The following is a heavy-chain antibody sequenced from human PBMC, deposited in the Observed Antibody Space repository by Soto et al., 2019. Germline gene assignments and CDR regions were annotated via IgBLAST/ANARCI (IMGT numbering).Heavy chain of an antibody. CDR3: ATRPCEVNYYGVFDY. CDR1: GFTCTTCW. CDR2: INKDGSEK. V-gene: IGHV3-7*03. J-gene: IGHJ4*02. Sequence: GGSLGLSCVSSGFTCTTCWITWVRQAPVKGLEWVANINKDGSEKFYVDSVKGRFTISRDNAKNSLFLQMNSLRAEDTAVYYCATRPCEVNYYGVFDYWGQGALVTVSS. D-gene: IGHD3-22*01.